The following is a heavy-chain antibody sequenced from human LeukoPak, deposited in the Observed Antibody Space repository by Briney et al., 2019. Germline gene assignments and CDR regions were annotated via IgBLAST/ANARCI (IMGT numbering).Heavy chain of an antibody. V-gene: IGHV4-39*01. CDR3: ARAVDYYGSGSYYKRWFDP. D-gene: IGHD3-10*01. J-gene: IGHJ5*02. Sequence: PSETLSLTCTVSGDSISSSSSYWGWIRQPPGKGLEWIGSIYYSGSTYYNPSLKSRVTISVDTSKSQFSLKLNSVTAADTAVYYCARAVDYYGSGSYYKRWFDPWGQGTLVTVSS. CDR2: IYYSGST. CDR1: GDSISSSSSY.